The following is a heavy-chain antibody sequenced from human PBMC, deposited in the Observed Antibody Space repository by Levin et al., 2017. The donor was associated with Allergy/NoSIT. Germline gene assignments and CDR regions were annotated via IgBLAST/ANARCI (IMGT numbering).Heavy chain of an antibody. Sequence: ASETLSLTCTVSGDSISSYYWNWIRQPPGKGLEWIGYIYYSGSTNYNPSLKSRVTISVDTSKNQFSLKLSSVTAADTAVYYCARGKRGVTTYSYYYYHMDVWGKGTTATVSS. CDR3: ARGKRGVTTYSYYYYHMDV. J-gene: IGHJ6*03. CDR2: IYYSGST. D-gene: IGHD4-17*01. CDR1: GDSISSYY. V-gene: IGHV4-59*01.